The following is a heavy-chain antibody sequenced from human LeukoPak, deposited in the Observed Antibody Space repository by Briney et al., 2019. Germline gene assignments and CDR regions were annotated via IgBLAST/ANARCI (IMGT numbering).Heavy chain of an antibody. V-gene: IGHV3-53*01. CDR1: GFTVSSYY. CDR3: ARGLYSSTTYYFDY. D-gene: IGHD6-13*01. J-gene: IGHJ4*02. Sequence: PGGSLRLSCAASGFTVSSYYMSWVRQAPGKGLEWVSLIYTGGTTYYADSVKGRFSISRDNSKNTLFLQMNSLRAEDTAVYYCARGLYSSTTYYFDYWGQGTLVTVSS. CDR2: IYTGGTT.